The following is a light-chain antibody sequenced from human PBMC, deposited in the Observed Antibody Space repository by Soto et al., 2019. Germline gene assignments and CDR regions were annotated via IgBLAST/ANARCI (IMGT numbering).Light chain of an antibody. CDR1: SNDVGGYNY. CDR2: EVS. V-gene: IGLV2-14*01. J-gene: IGLJ1*01. CDR3: SSYTGSNIRYV. Sequence: QSVLTQPASVSGSPGQSITISCTGTSNDVGGYNYVSWYQHHPGKAPKLMIYEVSDRPSGVSNRFSGSKSGSTASLTISGLQAEDEADYYCSSYTGSNIRYVFGTGTKVTVL.